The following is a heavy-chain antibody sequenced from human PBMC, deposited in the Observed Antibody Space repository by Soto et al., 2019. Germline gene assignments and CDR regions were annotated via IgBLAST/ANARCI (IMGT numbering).Heavy chain of an antibody. Sequence: QVQLQQSGPGLLKASQTLSLTCDISGDSVSSNTAAWNWIRQSPSRGLEWLGRTFYRSKWFNDYAVSVKSRIPLTPDTSKNQFSLHLNSVTPEDTAIYYCARDELHYKTPFDSWGQGTLVTVSS. CDR1: GDSVSSNTAA. D-gene: IGHD3-10*01. CDR3: ARDELHYKTPFDS. CDR2: TFYRSKWFN. J-gene: IGHJ4*02. V-gene: IGHV6-1*01.